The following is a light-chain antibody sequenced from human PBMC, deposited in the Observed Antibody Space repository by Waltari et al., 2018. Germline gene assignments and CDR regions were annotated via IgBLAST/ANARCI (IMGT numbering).Light chain of an antibody. CDR3: QQYNNWRT. Sequence: EIVMTQSPATLSVSPGERATLSCRASQSVSSNLAWYQQKPCQAPRLRIYGASTRATGIPARFSGSGSGTEFTLTISSLQSEDFAVYYCQQYNNWRTFGQGTKVEIK. J-gene: IGKJ1*01. V-gene: IGKV3-15*01. CDR2: GAS. CDR1: QSVSSN.